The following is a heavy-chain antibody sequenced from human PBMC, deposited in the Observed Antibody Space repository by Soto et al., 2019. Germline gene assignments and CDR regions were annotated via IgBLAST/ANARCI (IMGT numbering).Heavy chain of an antibody. CDR1: GGSISSGGYY. CDR3: ARFCSGGSCYSNYYYYMDV. V-gene: IGHV4-31*03. CDR2: IYYSGST. Sequence: QVQLQESGPGLVKPSQTLSLTCTVSGGSISSGGYYWSWIRQHPGKGLEWIGYIYYSGSTYYNPSLKSRVTISVDTSKNQFSLKLSSVTAADTAVYYCARFCSGGSCYSNYYYYMDVWGKGTTVTVSS. D-gene: IGHD2-15*01. J-gene: IGHJ6*03.